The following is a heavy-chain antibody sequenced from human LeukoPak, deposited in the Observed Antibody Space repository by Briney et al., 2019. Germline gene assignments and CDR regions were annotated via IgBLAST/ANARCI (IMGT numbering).Heavy chain of an antibody. CDR3: ARDFYCDNGECFDN. Sequence: PGGSLRLSCATSGFTFSSYSMTWVRQAPGKGLGWVSSINTGSTYINYADSVKGRFTISRDNAKNSLYLQMNSLRAEDTAVYYCARDFYCDNGECFDNWGQGTLVTVSS. V-gene: IGHV3-21*01. CDR2: INTGSTYI. D-gene: IGHD2-8*01. CDR1: GFTFSSYS. J-gene: IGHJ4*02.